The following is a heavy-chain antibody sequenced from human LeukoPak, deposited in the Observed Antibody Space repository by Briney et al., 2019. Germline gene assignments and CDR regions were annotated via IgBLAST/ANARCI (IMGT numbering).Heavy chain of an antibody. J-gene: IGHJ6*04. CDR1: GFTFSSYA. V-gene: IGHV3-23*01. D-gene: IGHD6-13*01. CDR3: AKDRSSSSRYPHYGMDV. CDR2: ISGSGGST. Sequence: GGSLRLSCAASGFTFSSYAMSWVRQAPGKGLEWVSAISGSGGSTYYADSVKGRFTISRDNSKNTLYLQMNSLRAEDTAVYYCAKDRSSSSRYPHYGMDVWGKGTTVTVSS.